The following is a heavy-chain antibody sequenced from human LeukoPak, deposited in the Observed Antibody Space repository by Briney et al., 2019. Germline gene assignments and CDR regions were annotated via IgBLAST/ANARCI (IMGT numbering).Heavy chain of an antibody. J-gene: IGHJ4*02. CDR3: ARDTMSGSYLPASY. CDR1: GFTFANYY. D-gene: IGHD1-26*01. CDR2: ISPSGAST. V-gene: IGHV1-46*01. Sequence: GASVKVSCKASGFTFANYYMHWVRQAPGQGLEWMGMISPSGASTTYAPKFQGRVTMTRDTSTSTVSMELSSLRSEDTAVYYCARDTMSGSYLPASYWGQGNLVTVSS.